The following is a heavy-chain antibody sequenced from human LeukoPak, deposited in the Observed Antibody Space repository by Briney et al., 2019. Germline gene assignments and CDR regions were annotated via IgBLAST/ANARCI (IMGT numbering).Heavy chain of an antibody. J-gene: IGHJ4*02. CDR1: GFTFSSYS. CDR2: ISSSSSYI. CDR3: ARGGYYDSSGYRFDY. V-gene: IGHV3-21*01. D-gene: IGHD3-22*01. Sequence: GGSLRLSCAASGFTFSSYSMNWVRQAPGKGLEWVSSISSSSSYIYYADSVKGRFTISRDNAKNSLYLQMNSLRAEDTAAYYCARGGYYDSSGYRFDYWGQGTLVTVSS.